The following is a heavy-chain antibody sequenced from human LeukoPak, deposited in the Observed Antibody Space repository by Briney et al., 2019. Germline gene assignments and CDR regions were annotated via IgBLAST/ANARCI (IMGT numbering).Heavy chain of an antibody. J-gene: IGHJ4*02. CDR1: GFTFSDYY. CDR2: ISSSGSTI. Sequence: GGSLRLSCAASGFTFSDYYMSWIRQAPGQGLEWVSYISSSGSTIYYADSVKGRFTISRDNAKNSLYLQMNSLRAEDTAVYYCAREEGVVPAPFDYWGQGTLVTVSS. D-gene: IGHD2-15*01. CDR3: AREEGVVPAPFDY. V-gene: IGHV3-11*01.